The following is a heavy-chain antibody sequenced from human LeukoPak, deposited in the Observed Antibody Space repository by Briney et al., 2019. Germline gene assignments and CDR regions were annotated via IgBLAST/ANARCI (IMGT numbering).Heavy chain of an antibody. Sequence: GGSLRLSCAASGFTFSSYAMSWVRQAPGKGLEWVAVIWYDGSNKYYADSVKGRFTISRDNSKNTLYLQMNSLRAEDTAVYYCARDKFRFDYWGQGTLVTVSS. CDR3: ARDKFRFDY. V-gene: IGHV3-33*08. CDR2: IWYDGSNK. CDR1: GFTFSSYA. J-gene: IGHJ4*02.